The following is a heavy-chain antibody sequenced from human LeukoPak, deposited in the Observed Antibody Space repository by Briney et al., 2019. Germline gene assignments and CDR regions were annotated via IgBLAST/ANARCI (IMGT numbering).Heavy chain of an antibody. D-gene: IGHD4-17*01. CDR2: IYHSGST. CDR1: GGSISSGGYS. J-gene: IGHJ2*01. V-gene: IGHV4-30-2*01. CDR3: ARGTTSKYWYFDL. Sequence: SETLSLTCAVSGGSISSGGYSWSWIRQPPGKGLEWIGYIYHSGSTYYNPSLKSRVTISVDRSKNQSSLKLSSVTAADTAVYYCARGTTSKYWYFDLWGRGTLVTVSS.